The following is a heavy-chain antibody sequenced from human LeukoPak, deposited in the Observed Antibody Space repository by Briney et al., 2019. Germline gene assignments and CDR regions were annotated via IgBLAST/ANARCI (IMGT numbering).Heavy chain of an antibody. CDR3: VKDLGGTYSFDY. Sequence: GGSLRLSCSASGFTFSSHGMHWVRQAPGKGLEYVSTITGNGGTTYYADSVKGRFTITRDNSKNTLYLQMSSLRAEDTAVYYCVKDLGGTYSFDYWGQGTLVTVSS. D-gene: IGHD1-26*01. CDR1: GFTFSSHG. J-gene: IGHJ4*02. V-gene: IGHV3-64D*06. CDR2: ITGNGGTT.